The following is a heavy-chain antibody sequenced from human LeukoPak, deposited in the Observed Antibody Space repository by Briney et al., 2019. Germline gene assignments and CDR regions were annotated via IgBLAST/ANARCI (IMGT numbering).Heavy chain of an antibody. CDR1: GFTFSDYY. Sequence: GGSLRLSCAASGFTFSDYYMSWIRQAPGKGLEWVSYISSSGSTIYYADSVKGRFTISRDNAKNSLYLQMNSLRAEDMALYYCAKQSAAMDGRYFDYWGQGTLVTVSS. V-gene: IGHV3-11*01. J-gene: IGHJ4*02. D-gene: IGHD2-2*01. CDR3: AKQSAAMDGRYFDY. CDR2: ISSSGSTI.